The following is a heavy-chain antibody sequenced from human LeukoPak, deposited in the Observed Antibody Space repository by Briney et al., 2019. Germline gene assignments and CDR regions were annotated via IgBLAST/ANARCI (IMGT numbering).Heavy chain of an antibody. V-gene: IGHV3-11*04. CDR2: ISGGGDDI. J-gene: IGHJ4*02. Sequence: GGSLRLSCAAYGFTFSDYYMTWIRQAPGKGLEVVSYISGGGDDINYADSVRGRFTISRDNAKNSLYLQMNSLRVEDTAVYFCSRDPRPLDYWGQGTLVTISS. CDR3: SRDPRPLDY. CDR1: GFTFSDYY.